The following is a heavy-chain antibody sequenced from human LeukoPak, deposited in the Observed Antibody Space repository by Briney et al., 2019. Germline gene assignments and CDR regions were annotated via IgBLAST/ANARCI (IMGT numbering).Heavy chain of an antibody. J-gene: IGHJ3*02. CDR3: ARSVGAAAGTDAFDI. CDR2: INPNSGGT. V-gene: IGHV1-2*02. Sequence: ASVKVSCKASGYTFTVYYMHWVRQAPGQGLEWMRWINPNSGGTNYAQKFQGRVTMTRDTSISTAYMELSRLRSDDTAVYYCARSVGAAAGTDAFDIWGQGTMVTVSS. D-gene: IGHD6-13*01. CDR1: GYTFTVYY.